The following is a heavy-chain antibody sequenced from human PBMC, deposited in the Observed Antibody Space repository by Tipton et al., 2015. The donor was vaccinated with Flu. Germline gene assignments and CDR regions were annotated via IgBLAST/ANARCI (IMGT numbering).Heavy chain of an antibody. D-gene: IGHD3-10*01. CDR3: ARGPTYFGAGSLYGMDV. Sequence: QLVQSGAEVKKPGSSVKVPCKASGYTFNDYAISWVRQAPGQRLEWMGGIIPIYGVPNYAQKFQGRVTITADGSGSTAYLELSSLTSEDTALYYCARGPTYFGAGSLYGMDVWGQGTAVSVSS. CDR2: IIPIYGVP. J-gene: IGHJ6*02. CDR1: GYTFNDYA. V-gene: IGHV1-69*01.